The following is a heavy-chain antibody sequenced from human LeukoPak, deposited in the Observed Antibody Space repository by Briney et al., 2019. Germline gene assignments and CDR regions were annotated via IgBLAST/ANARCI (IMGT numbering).Heavy chain of an antibody. CDR1: GFTFSSYE. CDR2: INSIGNTI. V-gene: IGHV3-48*03. Sequence: GGSLRLSCAASGFTFSSYEMNWVRQAPEKGLEWVSYINSIGNTIYYADSVKGRFTISRDNAKNSLYLQMNSLRAEDTAVYYCARDLPGCSGGSCEGDAFDIWGQGTMVTVSS. J-gene: IGHJ3*02. D-gene: IGHD2-15*01. CDR3: ARDLPGCSGGSCEGDAFDI.